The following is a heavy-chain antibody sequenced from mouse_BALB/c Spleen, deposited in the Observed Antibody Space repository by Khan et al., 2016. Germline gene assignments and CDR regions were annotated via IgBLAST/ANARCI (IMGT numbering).Heavy chain of an antibody. J-gene: IGHJ2*01. Sequence: QVQLKQSEAELARPGASVKLSCKASGYTFTSYWMQWVKQRPGQGLEWIGAIYPGDGDTRYTQKFKGKATLTADKSSSTAYMQLSSLASEDSAVYYCASYYGSSYDYFDYWGQGTTLTVSS. D-gene: IGHD1-1*01. CDR3: ASYYGSSYDYFDY. CDR2: IYPGDGDT. V-gene: IGHV1-87*01. CDR1: GYTFTSYW.